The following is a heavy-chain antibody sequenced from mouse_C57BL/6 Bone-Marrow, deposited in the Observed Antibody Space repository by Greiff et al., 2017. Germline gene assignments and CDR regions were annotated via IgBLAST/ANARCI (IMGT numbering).Heavy chain of an antibody. D-gene: IGHD1-1*01. V-gene: IGHV1-39*01. Sequence: VQLQQSGPELVKPGASVKISCKASGYSFTDYNMNWVKQSTGKGLEWIGVINPNYGTTSYTQKFKGKATLTVDQSSSTAYMQLNILTSEDTAVYYCAGNYYGSSPDAMDYWGQGTPVTVS. CDR3: AGNYYGSSPDAMDY. CDR2: INPNYGTT. J-gene: IGHJ4*01. CDR1: GYSFTDYN.